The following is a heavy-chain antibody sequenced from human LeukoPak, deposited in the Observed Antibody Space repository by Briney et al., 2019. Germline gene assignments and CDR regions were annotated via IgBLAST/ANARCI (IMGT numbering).Heavy chain of an antibody. CDR3: ARDCRAGYYDSSGYHSYYFDY. Sequence: GGSLRLSCAASGFTFSNYALHWVRQAPGKGLEWVAFIAHDGSNKYYADSVKGRFTISRDNSKNTLYLQMNSLRAEDTAVYYCARDCRAGYYDSSGYHSYYFDYWGQGTLVTVSS. CDR1: GFTFSNYA. J-gene: IGHJ4*02. D-gene: IGHD3-22*01. V-gene: IGHV3-30-3*01. CDR2: IAHDGSNK.